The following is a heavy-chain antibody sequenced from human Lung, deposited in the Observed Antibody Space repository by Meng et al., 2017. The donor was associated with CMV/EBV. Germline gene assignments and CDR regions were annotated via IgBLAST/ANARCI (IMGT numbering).Heavy chain of an antibody. D-gene: IGHD2-2*02. CDR3: AREPDAIRTFDY. CDR1: GYTFTAHY. V-gene: IGHV1-2*02. J-gene: IGHJ4*02. Sequence: SVKVSCXASGYTFTAHYFHWVRQAPGQGLEWMGWIHPHRGDTNYAQKFQGRVTITTDESTSTGYMELSSLKSEDTAVYYCAREPDAIRTFDYWGQGTLVTVSS. CDR2: IHPHRGDT.